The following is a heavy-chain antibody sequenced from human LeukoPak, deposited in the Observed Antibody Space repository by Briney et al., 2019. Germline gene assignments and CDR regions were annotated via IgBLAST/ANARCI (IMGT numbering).Heavy chain of an antibody. V-gene: IGHV1-46*01. CDR1: GYTFTNYY. CDR2: INPTTDYT. D-gene: IGHD2-21*02. CDR3: ARSCRRGGDCYHHDGFDI. Sequence: ASVKLSCKASGYTFTNYYMHWVRQAPGQGLDWMAIINPTTDYTYYAQHFQGRVTITRDTSTSTVYMELSSLTSEDTAVYYCARSCRRGGDCYHHDGFDIWGQGTMVTVSS. J-gene: IGHJ3*02.